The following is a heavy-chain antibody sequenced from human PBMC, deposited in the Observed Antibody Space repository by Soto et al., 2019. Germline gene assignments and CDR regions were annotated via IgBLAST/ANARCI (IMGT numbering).Heavy chain of an antibody. CDR1: GGSFNRHT. D-gene: IGHD3-22*01. CDR2: IIPIFGTA. V-gene: IGHV1-69*01. Sequence: QVQLVQSGAEVSKPGSSVRVSCKASGGSFNRHTISWVRQAPGQGLEWMGGIIPIFGTANHAQKFQGRVTIIADDSTSTVYMELSSLRSDDTAIYYCARGWGYDSTDYYYAYWGQGTLVIVSS. J-gene: IGHJ4*02. CDR3: ARGWGYDSTDYYYAY.